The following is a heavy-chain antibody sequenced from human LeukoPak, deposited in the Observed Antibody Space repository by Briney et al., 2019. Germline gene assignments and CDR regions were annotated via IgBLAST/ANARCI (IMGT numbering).Heavy chain of an antibody. CDR1: GFTFSNAW. J-gene: IGHJ4*02. D-gene: IGHD3-22*01. Sequence: GGSLRLSCAASGFTFSNAWMSWVRQAPGRGLEWASSTAGSGISKDYADSVKGRFTISKDKSKNTLYLQMDNLRAEDTGVYFCARLPTFYYDSSGYHYDYWGQGTLVTVSS. CDR3: ARLPTFYYDSSGYHYDY. V-gene: IGHV3-23*01. CDR2: TAGSGISK.